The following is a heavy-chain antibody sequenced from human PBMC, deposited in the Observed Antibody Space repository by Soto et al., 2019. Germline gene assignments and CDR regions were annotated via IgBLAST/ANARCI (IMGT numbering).Heavy chain of an antibody. CDR3: ARDGHSSGFFDY. V-gene: IGHV4-31*03. CDR1: GGSINSGDYY. J-gene: IGHJ4*02. Sequence: QVQLQESGPGLVKPSQTLSLTCTVSGGSINSGDYYWGWIRQHPGKGLEWIGFIYYSGNTYYNPSLKRRVTISIDTSKNQFSLELSSVTAADTAVYYCARDGHSSGFFDYWGQGTLVTVSS. D-gene: IGHD6-19*01. CDR2: IYYSGNT.